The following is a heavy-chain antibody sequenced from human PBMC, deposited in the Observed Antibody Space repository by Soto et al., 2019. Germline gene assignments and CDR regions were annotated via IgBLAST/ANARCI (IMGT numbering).Heavy chain of an antibody. D-gene: IGHD6-19*01. CDR3: ARGSLSSGWRFDS. Sequence: EVQLVESGGGLVQPGGSLRLSCAASGFTFTTYNINWVRQAPGKGLEWVSYISGSSTTIYYADSVKGRFTISRDNAKNSLYLQMNSLRAEDTAVYYCARGSLSSGWRFDSWGQGTLVSVAS. CDR1: GFTFTTYN. CDR2: ISGSSTTI. J-gene: IGHJ4*02. V-gene: IGHV3-48*01.